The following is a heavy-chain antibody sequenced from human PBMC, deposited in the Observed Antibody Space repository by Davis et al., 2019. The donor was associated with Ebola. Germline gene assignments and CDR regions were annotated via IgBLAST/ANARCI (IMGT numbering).Heavy chain of an antibody. CDR3: SERGSSV. CDR2: IYYTGNA. Sequence: PSETLSLTCTASGVSITRHYWSWIRQLPGKRLEWIGSIYYTGNAYYNSSLASRATISVDTSKNQFSLKFTSVTAADTAMYYCSERGSSVWGQGTLVTVSS. V-gene: IGHV4-59*03. D-gene: IGHD3-10*01. J-gene: IGHJ4*02. CDR1: GVSITRHY.